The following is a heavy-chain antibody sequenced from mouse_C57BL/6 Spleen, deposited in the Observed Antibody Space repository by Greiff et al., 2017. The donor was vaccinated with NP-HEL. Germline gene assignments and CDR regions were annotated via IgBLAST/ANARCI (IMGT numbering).Heavy chain of an antibody. D-gene: IGHD1-1*01. J-gene: IGHJ3*01. CDR3: TRDTTVGGFAY. Sequence: VHLVESGAELVRPGASVTLSCKASGYTFTDYEMHWVKQTPVHGLEWIGAIDPETGGTAYNQKFKGKAILTADKSSSTAYMELRSLTSEDSAVYYCTRDTTVGGFAYWGQGTLVTVSA. CDR1: GYTFTDYE. V-gene: IGHV1-15*01. CDR2: IDPETGGT.